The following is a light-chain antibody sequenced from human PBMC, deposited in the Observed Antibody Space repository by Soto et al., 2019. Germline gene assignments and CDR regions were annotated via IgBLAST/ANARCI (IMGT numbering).Light chain of an antibody. CDR1: SSDVGGYNY. CDR3: SSYTSSSTR. V-gene: IGLV2-14*01. CDR2: DVS. J-gene: IGLJ2*01. Sequence: QSALTQPASVSGSPGQSITISCTGTSSDVGGYNYVSWYQQHPGKAPKLMIYDVSNRPSGVSNRFSGSNSGNTASLTISGLQAEDEADYYCSSYTSSSTRFGGGTKVTVL.